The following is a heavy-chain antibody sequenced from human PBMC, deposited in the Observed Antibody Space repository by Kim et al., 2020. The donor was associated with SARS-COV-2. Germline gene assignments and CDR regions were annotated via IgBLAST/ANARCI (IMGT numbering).Heavy chain of an antibody. CDR1: GFTFSSYA. J-gene: IGHJ4*02. D-gene: IGHD3-10*02. Sequence: GGSLRLSCAASGFTFSSYAMSWVRQAPGKGLEWVSGISGSGANTYYADSVKGRPTISRDASKNTLYRQMSSLRAEDTAVYYCAKDSRMLPSAVDYWGQGT. CDR2: ISGSGANT. CDR3: AKDSRMLPSAVDY. V-gene: IGHV3-23*01.